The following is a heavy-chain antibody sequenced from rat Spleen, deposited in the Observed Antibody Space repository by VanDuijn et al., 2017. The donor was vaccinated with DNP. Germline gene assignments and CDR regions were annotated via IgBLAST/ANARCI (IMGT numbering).Heavy chain of an antibody. CDR2: ISSGRNT. D-gene: IGHD1-4*01. CDR1: GFSLTNYH. CDR3: TRGGYPGITSAMDA. Sequence: QVQLKESGPGLVQPSQTLSLTCTVSGFSLTNYHVDWVRQPPGKGLEWIATISSGRNTYYNSALKSRLSISRDTSKSQVFLKMNSVQTEDTAMYFCTRGGYPGITSAMDAWGQGTSVTVSS. V-gene: IGHV2S12*01. J-gene: IGHJ4*01.